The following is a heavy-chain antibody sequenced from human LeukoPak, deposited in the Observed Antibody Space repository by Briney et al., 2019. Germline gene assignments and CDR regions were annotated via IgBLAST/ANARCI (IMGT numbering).Heavy chain of an antibody. CDR2: IYYSGST. V-gene: IGHV4-59*01. Sequence: SETLSLTCTVSGNSFGDYYWSWIRQPPGKGLEWIGYIYYSGSTYYNPSLKSRVTISVDTSKNQFSLRLRSVTAADTAVYYCARVTGYMIEDYFDYWGQGTLVTVSS. CDR1: GNSFGDYY. D-gene: IGHD3-22*01. J-gene: IGHJ4*02. CDR3: ARVTGYMIEDYFDY.